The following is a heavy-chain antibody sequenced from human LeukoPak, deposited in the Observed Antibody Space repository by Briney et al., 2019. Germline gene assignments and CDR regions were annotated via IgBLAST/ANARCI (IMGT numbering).Heavy chain of an antibody. D-gene: IGHD1-26*01. V-gene: IGHV3-30*04. CDR3: AREGRAIVGGIYLDS. Sequence: RRSLRLSCTPSGFSFSTYEMHWVRQAPHQGLEWVAVISYDGNKKSYADSVKGRLTVSRDNSKNTLSVQMSSLRAEDTAVYYCAREGRAIVGGIYLDSGGGGTLVTVSS. J-gene: IGHJ4*02. CDR2: ISYDGNKK. CDR1: GFSFSTYE.